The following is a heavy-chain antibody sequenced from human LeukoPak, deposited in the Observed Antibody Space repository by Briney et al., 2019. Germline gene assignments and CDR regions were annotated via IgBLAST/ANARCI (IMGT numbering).Heavy chain of an antibody. D-gene: IGHD6-13*01. V-gene: IGHV3-20*04. CDR3: ARGEAGGSSSWYVY. Sequence: GGSLRLSCAASGFTFDDYGMSWVRQAPGKGLEWVSGINWNGGSTSYADSVKGRFTISRDNAKNSLYLQMNSLRAEDTALYYCARGEAGGSSSWYVYWGQGTLVTVSS. J-gene: IGHJ4*02. CDR2: INWNGGST. CDR1: GFTFDDYG.